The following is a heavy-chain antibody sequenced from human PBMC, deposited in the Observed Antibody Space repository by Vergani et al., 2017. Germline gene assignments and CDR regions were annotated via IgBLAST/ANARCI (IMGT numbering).Heavy chain of an antibody. D-gene: IGHD6-6*01. V-gene: IGHV4-61*01. CDR2: IYYSGST. CDR1: GGSVSSGSYY. Sequence: QVQLQESGPGLVKPSETLSLTCTVSGGSVSSGSYYWSWIRQPPGKGLEWIGYIYYSGSTNYNPSLKSRVTISVDTSKNQFSLKLSSVTAADTAVYYCARLAAPVVVVDYWGQGTLVTVSS. CDR3: ARLAAPVVVVDY. J-gene: IGHJ4*02.